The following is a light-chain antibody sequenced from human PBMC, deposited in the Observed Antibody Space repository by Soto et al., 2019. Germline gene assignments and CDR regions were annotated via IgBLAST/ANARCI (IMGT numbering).Light chain of an antibody. V-gene: IGKV3-11*01. CDR1: QSVSSY. J-gene: IGKJ4*01. CDR3: QQRSNWPLLT. CDR2: DAS. Sequence: EIVLTQSPATLSLSPGERAILPCRASQSVSSYLAWYQQKPGQAPRLLIYDASNRATGIPARFSGSGSGTDFTLTISSLEPEDFAVYYCQQRSNWPLLTFGGGTKVDIK.